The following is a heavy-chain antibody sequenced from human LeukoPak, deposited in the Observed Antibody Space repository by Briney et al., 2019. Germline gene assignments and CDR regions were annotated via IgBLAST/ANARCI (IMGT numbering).Heavy chain of an antibody. CDR2: IYIAGST. CDR1: GGSFSGYY. Sequence: PSETLSLTCAVYGGSFSGYYWSWIRQPPGKGLEWISVIYIAGSTYYADSVKGRFTTSRDNSKNTLYLQMNSLRTEDTAVYYCARGSGAYSTKDSWGQGTLVTVSS. D-gene: IGHD2-8*01. V-gene: IGHV3-53*05. J-gene: IGHJ4*02. CDR3: ARGSGAYSTKDS.